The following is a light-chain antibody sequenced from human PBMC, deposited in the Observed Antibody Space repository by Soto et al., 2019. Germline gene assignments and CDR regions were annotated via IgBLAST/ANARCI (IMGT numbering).Light chain of an antibody. V-gene: IGKV1-5*01. Sequence: DIQMTQSPSSLSASVGDRVTITCRASQSIGNYLNWYQQKPGKAPKLLIYDASSLESGVPSRFSGSGSGTEFTLTISSLQPDDFATYYCQQYNSYSYTFGQGTKLEIK. CDR3: QQYNSYSYT. CDR2: DAS. J-gene: IGKJ2*01. CDR1: QSIGNY.